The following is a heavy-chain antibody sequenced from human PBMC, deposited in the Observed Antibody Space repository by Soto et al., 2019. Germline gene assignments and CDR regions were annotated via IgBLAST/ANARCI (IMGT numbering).Heavy chain of an antibody. D-gene: IGHD5-18*01. V-gene: IGHV4-59*01. CDR3: ARGAADTAMVDS. Sequence: SETLSLTCTVSGGSIRRYYWTWIRQPPGKGLEWLGYIFYSGSTFYNPSLKSRVTISRHTSKRQVSLQLTSVTAADTAVYYCARGAADTAMVDSWGPETLVTVSS. CDR1: GGSIRRYY. CDR2: IFYSGST. J-gene: IGHJ4*02.